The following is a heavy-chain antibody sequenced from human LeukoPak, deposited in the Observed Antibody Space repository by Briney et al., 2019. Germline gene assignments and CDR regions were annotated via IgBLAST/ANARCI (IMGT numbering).Heavy chain of an antibody. V-gene: IGHV5-51*01. CDR1: GCSFTSYW. J-gene: IGHJ4*02. CDR3: ARTHSNYMIDY. CDR2: IYPGESDT. D-gene: IGHD4-11*01. Sequence: GEALQSSSKGSGCSFTSYWISWGRRKPGKGGEWMVIIYPGESDTKYSPSFQGQVTISADKSISPACLQWGSLKASDTAMYYCARTHSNYMIDYWGQGTLVTVSS.